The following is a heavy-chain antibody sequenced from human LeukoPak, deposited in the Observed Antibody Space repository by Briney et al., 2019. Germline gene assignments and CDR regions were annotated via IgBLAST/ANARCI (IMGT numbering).Heavy chain of an antibody. D-gene: IGHD6-13*01. Sequence: PSETLSLTCTVSGASISSSFWTWIRQSPGKGLEWLAYIYYTGSTNLNPSLKSRLTISVDTSKNQFSLRLSSVTAADTAVYYCARHRQGGIYSSSWYGSDYWGQGTLVTVSS. CDR1: GASISSSF. V-gene: IGHV4-59*08. CDR2: IYYTGST. CDR3: ARHRQGGIYSSSWYGSDY. J-gene: IGHJ4*02.